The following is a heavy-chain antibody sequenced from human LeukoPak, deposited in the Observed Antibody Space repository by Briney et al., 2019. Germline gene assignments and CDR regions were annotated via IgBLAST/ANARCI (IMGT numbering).Heavy chain of an antibody. D-gene: IGHD2-2*02. CDR2: ICGTGSST. J-gene: IGHJ5*02. CDR3: AKASVAIPQYCNS. V-gene: IGHV3-23*01. Sequence: PGGSLRLSCEASGFTFSTFTMNWVRQAPGKGLEWVSTICGTGSSTYYADSAKGRFTISRDNSKDTLFLQLNSLTAADTAMYFCAKASVAIPQYCNSWGQGTLVTVSS. CDR1: GFTFSTFT.